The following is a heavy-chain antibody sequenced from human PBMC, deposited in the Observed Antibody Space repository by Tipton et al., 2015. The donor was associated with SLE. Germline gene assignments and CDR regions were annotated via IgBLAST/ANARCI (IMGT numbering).Heavy chain of an antibody. J-gene: IGHJ4*02. V-gene: IGHV4-34*01. CDR1: GGSFSGYY. Sequence: TLSLTCSVYGGSFSGYYWSWVRQSPGKGLDWIGEIDHTGGTNYKPSLKSRVTISIDTSKSHFSLKLTSVTAADTAVYYCARMEGMITYGGIAGLWGQGTVVTVSS. D-gene: IGHD3-16*01. CDR3: ARMEGMITYGGIAGL. CDR2: IDHTGGT.